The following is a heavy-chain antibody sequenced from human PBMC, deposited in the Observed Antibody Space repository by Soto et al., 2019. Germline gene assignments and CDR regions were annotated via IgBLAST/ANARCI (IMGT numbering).Heavy chain of an antibody. D-gene: IGHD2-15*01. CDR2: MNPDSGHA. CDR3: ARRPHCSGGICYYGLDN. J-gene: IGHJ4*02. CDR1: GYTFTNSD. Sequence: QVQLVQSGAEVKKPGASVKVSCKASGYTFTNSDINWVRQAPGQGLEWMGWMNPDSGHAAYAQKFQGRVTLTTSTCTSTVYMEMRSLGSEATAVYYCARRPHCSGGICYYGLDNWGQGTLVTVSS. V-gene: IGHV1-8*01.